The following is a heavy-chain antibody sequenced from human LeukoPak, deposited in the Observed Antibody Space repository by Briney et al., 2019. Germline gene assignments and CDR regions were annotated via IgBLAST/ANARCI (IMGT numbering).Heavy chain of an antibody. CDR3: AREDGGGLTSTAVAVFDY. J-gene: IGHJ4*02. D-gene: IGHD5-18*01. CDR1: GYTFTGYY. CDR2: INPNSGGT. V-gene: IGHV1-2*02. Sequence: ASVKVSCKASGYTFTGYYMHWVRQAPGQGLEWMGWINPNSGGTNYAQKFQGRVTMTRDTSISTAYMELSRLRSDDTAVYYCAREDGGGLTSTAVAVFDYWGQGTLVTVSS.